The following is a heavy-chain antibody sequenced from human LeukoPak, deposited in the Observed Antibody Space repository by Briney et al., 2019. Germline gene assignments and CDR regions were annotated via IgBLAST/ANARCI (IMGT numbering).Heavy chain of an antibody. J-gene: IGHJ6*02. V-gene: IGHV3-30-3*01. Sequence: GRSLRLSCAASGFTFSSYAVHWVRQAPGKGLEWVAVIPYDGSNKYYADSVKGRFTISRDNSKNTLYLQMNSLRAEDTAVYYCARDQIAVAGGVGYGMDVWGQGTTVTVSS. CDR1: GFTFSSYA. CDR3: ARDQIAVAGGVGYGMDV. CDR2: IPYDGSNK. D-gene: IGHD6-19*01.